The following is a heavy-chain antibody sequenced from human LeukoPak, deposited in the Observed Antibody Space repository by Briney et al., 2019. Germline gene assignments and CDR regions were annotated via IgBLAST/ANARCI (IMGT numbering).Heavy chain of an antibody. CDR2: INSDGSST. CDR3: ARGLKEYYDILTGYYAPYYYYYGMDV. J-gene: IGHJ6*02. Sequence: QPGGSLRLSCAASGFTFSSYWMHWVRQAPGKGLVWVSRINSDGSSTSYADSVKGRFTISRDNAKNTLYLQMNSLRAEDTAVYYCARGLKEYYDILTGYYAPYYYYYGMDVWGQGTTVTVPS. CDR1: GFTFSSYW. V-gene: IGHV3-74*01. D-gene: IGHD3-9*01.